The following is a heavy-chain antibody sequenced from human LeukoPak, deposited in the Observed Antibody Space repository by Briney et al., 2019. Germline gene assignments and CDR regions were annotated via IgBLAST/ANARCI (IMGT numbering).Heavy chain of an antibody. V-gene: IGHV3-7*01. Sequence: GGSLRLSCAASGFTFTNYWMSWVRQAPGKGLEWVANIKQDGSEKHYVDSVKGRFTISRDNAQNSAYLQMNSLRVEDTAVYYCVRRGTREYCGDAFGVWGQGTTVAVSS. J-gene: IGHJ3*01. CDR3: VRRGTREYCGDAFGV. CDR1: GFTFTNYW. D-gene: IGHD2-8*02. CDR2: IKQDGSEK.